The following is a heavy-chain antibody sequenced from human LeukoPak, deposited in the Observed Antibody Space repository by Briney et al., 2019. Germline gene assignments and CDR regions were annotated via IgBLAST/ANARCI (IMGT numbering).Heavy chain of an antibody. D-gene: IGHD1-1*01. V-gene: IGHV4-34*01. CDR3: ARIRYEPSYYFYYMDV. CDR2: INHSGST. CDR1: GGSFSGYY. Sequence: SETLSLTCAVYGGSFSGYYWSWIRQPPGKGLEWIGEINHSGSTNYNPSLKSRVTISVDTSKSQFSLKLSSVTAADTAVYYCARIRYEPSYYFYYMDVWGKGTTVTVSS. J-gene: IGHJ6*03.